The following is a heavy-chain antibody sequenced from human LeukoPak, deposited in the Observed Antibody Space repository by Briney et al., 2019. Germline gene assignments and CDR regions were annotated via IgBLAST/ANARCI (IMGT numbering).Heavy chain of an antibody. D-gene: IGHD3-22*01. CDR3: ARQFRDSSGYYSYYFDY. CDR1: GYIFTTYW. J-gene: IGHJ4*02. V-gene: IGHV5-51*01. CDR2: IYPGDSDT. Sequence: GESLKISCKGSGYIFTTYWIGWVRQMPGRGLERMGIIYPGDSDTRYSPSFLGQVTISADKSISTAYLQWSSLKASDTAMYYCARQFRDSSGYYSYYFDYWGQGTLVTVSS.